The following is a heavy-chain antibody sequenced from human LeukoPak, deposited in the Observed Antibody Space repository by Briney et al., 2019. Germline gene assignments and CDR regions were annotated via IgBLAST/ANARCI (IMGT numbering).Heavy chain of an antibody. Sequence: GASVKVSCKASGGTFSSYAISWVRQAPGQGLEWMGGIIPILGTANYAQKFQGRVTITADKSTSTAYMELSSLRSEDTAVYYCAREGYCSSTSCFNWFDPWGQGTLVTVSS. J-gene: IGHJ5*02. V-gene: IGHV1-69*10. CDR2: IIPILGTA. D-gene: IGHD2-2*01. CDR1: GGTFSSYA. CDR3: AREGYCSSTSCFNWFDP.